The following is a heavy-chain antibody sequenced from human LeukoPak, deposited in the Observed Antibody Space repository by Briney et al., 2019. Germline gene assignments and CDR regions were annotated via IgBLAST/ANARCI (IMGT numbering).Heavy chain of an antibody. V-gene: IGHV4-39*01. CDR1: GVSISSSNSY. D-gene: IGHD3/OR15-3a*01. CDR3: ARQTGSGLFILP. CDR2: IYYSGNT. Sequence: PSETLSLTCTVSGVSISSSNSYWGWIRQPPGKGLEWIGSIYYSGNTYYNASLKSQVSISIDTSKNQFSLRLTSVTAADTAVYYCARQTGSGLFILPGGQGTLVTVPS. J-gene: IGHJ4*02.